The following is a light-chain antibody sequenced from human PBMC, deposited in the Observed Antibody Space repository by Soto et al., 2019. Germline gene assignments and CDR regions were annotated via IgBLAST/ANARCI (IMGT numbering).Light chain of an antibody. CDR1: SRDVDAYDF. CDR2: EVS. Sequence: QSVLTQPRSVSGSPGQSVAISCTGTSRDVDAYDFVSWYQHHPGKAPKLITSEVSKRPSGVSHRFSGSKSGNTASLTISGLQAEDEADYFCCSFAGSFYVFGTGTKVTVL. CDR3: CSFAGSFYV. J-gene: IGLJ1*01. V-gene: IGLV2-11*01.